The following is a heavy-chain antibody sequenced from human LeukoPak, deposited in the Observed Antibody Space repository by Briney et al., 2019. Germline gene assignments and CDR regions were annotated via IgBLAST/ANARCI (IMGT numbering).Heavy chain of an antibody. D-gene: IGHD3-9*01. CDR1: GGSFSGYY. Sequence: SETLSLTCAVYGGSFSGYYWSWIRQPPGKGLEWIGSIYYSGSTYYNPSLKSRVTISVDTSKNQFSLKLSSVTAADTAVYYCARTYYDILTGTAAFDIWGQGTMVTVSS. J-gene: IGHJ3*02. CDR2: IYYSGST. V-gene: IGHV4-34*01. CDR3: ARTYYDILTGTAAFDI.